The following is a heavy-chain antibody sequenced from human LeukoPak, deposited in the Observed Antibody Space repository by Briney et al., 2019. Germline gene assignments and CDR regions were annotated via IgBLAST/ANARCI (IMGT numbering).Heavy chain of an antibody. D-gene: IGHD2/OR15-2a*01. J-gene: IGHJ3*02. CDR3: ARVSILIVPYYAFDI. V-gene: IGHV3-53*01. CDR2: IYGDGST. CDR1: GFTLSHNY. Sequence: GGSLRLSCEVYGFTLSHNYMSWVRQAPGKGLEWVSFIYGDGSTYYADSVKGRFTISGDNFKNTLYLQMNSLRAEDTAVYYCARVSILIVPYYAFDIWGQGTMVTVSS.